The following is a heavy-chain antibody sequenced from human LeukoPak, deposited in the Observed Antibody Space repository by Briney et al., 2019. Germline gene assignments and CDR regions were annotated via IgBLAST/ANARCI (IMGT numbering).Heavy chain of an antibody. V-gene: IGHV3-7*01. CDR1: GFTFISYW. D-gene: IGHD5-18*01. CDR3: AKEASRGSSFAYTPIEKPYYLDY. CDR2: IKQDGSEK. J-gene: IGHJ4*02. Sequence: PGGSLRLSCAASGFTFISYWMSWVRQAPGKGLEWVANIKQDGSEKYYVDSVKGRFTISRDNAKNSLYLQMNSLRAEDTAVYYCAKEASRGSSFAYTPIEKPYYLDYWGQGTLVTVSS.